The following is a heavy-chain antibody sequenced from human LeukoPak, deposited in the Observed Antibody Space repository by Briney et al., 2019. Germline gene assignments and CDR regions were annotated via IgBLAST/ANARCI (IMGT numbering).Heavy chain of an antibody. D-gene: IGHD5-12*01. CDR2: PIFRTA. Sequence: PIFRTANSAQTFQGTVTIPADESTSTAYMELSSLRSEDTAVYYCARPNSGYDFVPYGMDVWGQGTTVTVSS. V-gene: IGHV1-69*01. J-gene: IGHJ6*02. CDR3: ARPNSGYDFVPYGMDV.